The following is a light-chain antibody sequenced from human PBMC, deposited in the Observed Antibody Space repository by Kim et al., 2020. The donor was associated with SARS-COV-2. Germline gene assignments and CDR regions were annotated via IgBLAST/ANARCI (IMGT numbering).Light chain of an antibody. Sequence: WSPGEGATLSCRASQSVSRIYLAWYQQRLGQAPRLLIYGTSNRATGIPDRFSGSGSGTDFTLTISRLEPEDFAVYYCQQYSSSLGTFGQGTKLEI. V-gene: IGKV3-20*01. CDR2: GTS. CDR3: QQYSSSLGT. J-gene: IGKJ2*02. CDR1: QSVSRIY.